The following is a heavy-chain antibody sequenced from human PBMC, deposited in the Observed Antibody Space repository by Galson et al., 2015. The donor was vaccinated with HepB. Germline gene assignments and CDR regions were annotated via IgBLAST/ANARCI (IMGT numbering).Heavy chain of an antibody. J-gene: IGHJ6*02. CDR1: GFTFSSYA. CDR3: AKTRGIVVVPARYYYYGMDV. V-gene: IGHV3-23*01. CDR2: ISGSGGST. D-gene: IGHD2-2*01. Sequence: SLRLSCAASGFTFSSYAMSWVRQAPGKGLEWVSAISGSGGSTYYADSVKGRFTISRDNSKNTLYLQMNSLRAEDTAVYYCAKTRGIVVVPARYYYYGMDVWGQGTTVTVSS.